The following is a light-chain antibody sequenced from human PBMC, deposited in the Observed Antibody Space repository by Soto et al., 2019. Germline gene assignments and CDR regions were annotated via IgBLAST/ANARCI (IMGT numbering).Light chain of an antibody. J-gene: IGLJ2*01. CDR1: NIGSQS. Sequence: SYELTQPPSVSVAPGQSARITCGGNNIGSQSVHWYQQKPGQAPVVVVYDDKDRPSGIPERFSGSKSGNTAALSITRVGAGDEADYYCQVWDSGTDHAVFGGGTQLTVL. V-gene: IGLV3-21*02. CDR2: DDK. CDR3: QVWDSGTDHAV.